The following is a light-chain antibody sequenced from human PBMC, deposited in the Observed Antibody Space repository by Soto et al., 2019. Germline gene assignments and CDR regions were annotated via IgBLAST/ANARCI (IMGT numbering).Light chain of an antibody. Sequence: MTQSPSTLSVSPGERATLSCRASQSVSSNLAWYQQKPGQAPRLLIYGASTRATGIPARFSGSGSGTEFTLTISSLQSEDFAVYYCQQYNNWPRTFGQGTKVDI. J-gene: IGKJ1*01. CDR2: GAS. CDR1: QSVSSN. V-gene: IGKV3-15*01. CDR3: QQYNNWPRT.